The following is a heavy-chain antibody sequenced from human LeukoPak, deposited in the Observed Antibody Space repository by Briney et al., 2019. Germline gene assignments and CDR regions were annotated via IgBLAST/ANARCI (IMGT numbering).Heavy chain of an antibody. CDR1: GFTFSSYG. CDR3: ARRGRIAAAGTNYHYGMDV. CDR2: IWYDGSNK. D-gene: IGHD6-13*01. Sequence: PGGSLRLSCAASGFTFSSYGMHWVRQAPGKGLEWVAVIWYDGSNKYYADSVKGRFTISRDNSKNTLYLQMNSLRAEDTAVYYCARRGRIAAAGTNYHYGMDVWGKGTTVTVSS. V-gene: IGHV3-33*01. J-gene: IGHJ6*04.